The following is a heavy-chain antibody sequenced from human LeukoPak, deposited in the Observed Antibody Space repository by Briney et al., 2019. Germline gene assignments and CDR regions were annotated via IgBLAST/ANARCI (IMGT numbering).Heavy chain of an antibody. J-gene: IGHJ6*02. Sequence: GGSLRLSCAASGFTFSNSAMSWVRQGPGKGLEWVSGISGSGGDTYYADSVKGRFTISRDNSMNTLYVHMNSLRAEDTAVYFCAKGAVAGLFYYYGMDVWGQGITVTVSS. D-gene: IGHD6-19*01. CDR3: AKGAVAGLFYYYGMDV. CDR2: ISGSGGDT. CDR1: GFTFSNSA. V-gene: IGHV3-23*01.